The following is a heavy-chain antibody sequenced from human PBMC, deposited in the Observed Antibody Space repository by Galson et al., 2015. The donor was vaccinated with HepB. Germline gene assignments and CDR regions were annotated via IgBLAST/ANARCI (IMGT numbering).Heavy chain of an antibody. CDR1: GFTFSSYA. CDR3: AKRSIQLWESFDY. CDR2: ISGSGGST. D-gene: IGHD5-18*01. V-gene: IGHV3-23*01. J-gene: IGHJ4*02. Sequence: SLRLSCAASGFTFSSYAMSWVRQTPGKGLEWVSAISGSGGSTYYADSVKGRFTISGDNSKNTLYLQMNSLRAEDTAVYYCAKRSIQLWESFDYWGQGTLVTVSS.